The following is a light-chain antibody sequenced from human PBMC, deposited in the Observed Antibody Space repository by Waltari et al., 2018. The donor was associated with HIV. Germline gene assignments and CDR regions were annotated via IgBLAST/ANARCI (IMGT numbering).Light chain of an antibody. CDR1: QSINNY. CDR3: QQRSNWPLT. CDR2: DAS. Sequence: EIVLTQSPATLSLSPGDRATLPCRASQSINNYLAWYQQRPGQAPRLLISDASNGATGIPPRFSGSGSGTDFTLTISSLEPEDFAVYYCQQRSNWPLTFGQGTRLEIK. V-gene: IGKV3-11*01. J-gene: IGKJ5*01.